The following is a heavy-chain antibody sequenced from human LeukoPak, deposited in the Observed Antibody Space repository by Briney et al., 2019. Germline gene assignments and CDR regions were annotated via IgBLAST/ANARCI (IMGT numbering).Heavy chain of an antibody. CDR3: ARTGYGSGSLEYWYFDL. V-gene: IGHV1-3*01. J-gene: IGHJ2*01. D-gene: IGHD3-10*01. Sequence: ASVKVSCKASGYTFTSYAMHWVRQAPGQRLERMGWINAGNGNTKYSQKFQGRVTITRDTSASTAYMELSSLRSEDTAVYYCARTGYGSGSLEYWYFDLWGRGTLVTVSS. CDR1: GYTFTSYA. CDR2: INAGNGNT.